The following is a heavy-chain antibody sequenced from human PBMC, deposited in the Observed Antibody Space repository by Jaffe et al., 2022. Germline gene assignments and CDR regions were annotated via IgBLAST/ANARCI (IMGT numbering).Heavy chain of an antibody. Sequence: QVQLVESGGGVVQPGGSLRLSCAASGFTFSSYGMHWVRQAPGKGLEWVAFIRYDGSNKYYADSVKGRFTISRDNSKNTLYLQMNSLRAEDTAVYYCAKDVDYYGSGSWGSYWGQGTLVTVSS. CDR2: IRYDGSNK. V-gene: IGHV3-30*02. J-gene: IGHJ4*02. D-gene: IGHD3-10*01. CDR3: AKDVDYYGSGSWGSY. CDR1: GFTFSSYG.